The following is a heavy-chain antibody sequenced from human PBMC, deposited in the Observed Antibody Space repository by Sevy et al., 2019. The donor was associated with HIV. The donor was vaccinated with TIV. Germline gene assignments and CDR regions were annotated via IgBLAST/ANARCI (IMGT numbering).Heavy chain of an antibody. CDR3: ARDSTTRPRVLDC. J-gene: IGHJ4*02. V-gene: IGHV4-59*01. Sequence: SETLSLTCSVSGDSISSYFWTWVRQSPGKGLEWIGNVYFTGNTDYSPSLKSRVTLSLDTSKSQFSLTLKSVTAADTAIYFCARDSTTRPRVLDCWGQRTLVTVSS. CDR2: VYFTGNT. D-gene: IGHD1-1*01. CDR1: GDSISSYF.